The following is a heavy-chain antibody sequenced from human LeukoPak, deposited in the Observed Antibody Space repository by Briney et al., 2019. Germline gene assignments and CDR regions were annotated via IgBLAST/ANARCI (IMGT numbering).Heavy chain of an antibody. Sequence: PSETLSLTCAVSGGSFSGYYWSWIRQPPGKGLEWMGEINHSGSTNYNPSLKSRVTISVDTSKNQFSLKLSSVTAADTAVYYCARKLTYYYDSSGYWPFGYWGQGTLVTVSS. J-gene: IGHJ4*02. V-gene: IGHV4-34*01. CDR3: ARKLTYYYDSSGYWPFGY. CDR2: INHSGST. CDR1: GGSFSGYY. D-gene: IGHD3-22*01.